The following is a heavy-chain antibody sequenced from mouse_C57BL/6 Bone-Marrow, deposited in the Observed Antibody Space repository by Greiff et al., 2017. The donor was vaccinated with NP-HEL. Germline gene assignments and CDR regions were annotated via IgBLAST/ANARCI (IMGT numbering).Heavy chain of an antibody. CDR2: IDPSDSYT. CDR3: AREGGWAWFAY. V-gene: IGHV1-50*01. J-gene: IGHJ3*01. D-gene: IGHD1-1*02. Sequence: QVQLQQPGAELVKPGASVKLSCKASGYTFTSYWMQWVKQRPGQGLEWIGEIDPSDSYTNYNQKFKGKATLTVDTSSSTAYMQLSSLTSEDSAVYYGAREGGWAWFAYGGWGTVVTVTA. CDR1: GYTFTSYW.